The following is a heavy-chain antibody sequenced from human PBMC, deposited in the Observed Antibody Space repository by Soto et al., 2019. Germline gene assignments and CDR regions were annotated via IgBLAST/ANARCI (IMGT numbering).Heavy chain of an antibody. CDR2: ISYDGTKK. V-gene: IGHV3-30*18. CDR1: VFTFRTYG. CDR3: AQEAPGGWHFFDS. Sequence: GWSLRLSCASSVFTFRTYGMHWVRQAPGKGLEWVADISYDGTKKFYIDSVKGRFTISRDNSKNTLYLQMNGLRTEDTAVYYCAQEAPGGWHFFDSWGQGTLVTVSS. D-gene: IGHD6-19*01. J-gene: IGHJ4*02.